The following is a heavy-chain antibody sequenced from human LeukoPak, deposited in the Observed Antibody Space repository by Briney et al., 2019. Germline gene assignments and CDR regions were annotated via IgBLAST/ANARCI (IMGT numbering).Heavy chain of an antibody. CDR3: ASTPYDSSGYLRP. CDR2: IIPIFGTA. D-gene: IGHD3-22*01. V-gene: IGHV1-69*05. Sequence: SVKVSCKASGYTFTSYGISWVRQAPGQGLEWMGRIIPIFGTANYAQKFQGRVTITTDESTSTAYMELSSLRSEDTAVYYCASTPYDSSGYLRPWGQGTLVTVSS. J-gene: IGHJ4*02. CDR1: GYTFTSYG.